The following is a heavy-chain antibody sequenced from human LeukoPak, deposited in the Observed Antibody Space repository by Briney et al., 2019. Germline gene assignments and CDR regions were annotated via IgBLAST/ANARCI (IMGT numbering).Heavy chain of an antibody. Sequence: ASVKVSCKASGYTFTGYYMHWVRQAPGQGLEWMGWINPNSGGTNYAQKFQGRVTMTRDTSISTAYMELSRLRSDDTAVYYCARDFYDFWSGYYILVYWGQGTLVTVSS. CDR1: GYTFTGYY. CDR3: ARDFYDFWSGYYILVY. V-gene: IGHV1-2*02. D-gene: IGHD3-3*01. J-gene: IGHJ4*02. CDR2: INPNSGGT.